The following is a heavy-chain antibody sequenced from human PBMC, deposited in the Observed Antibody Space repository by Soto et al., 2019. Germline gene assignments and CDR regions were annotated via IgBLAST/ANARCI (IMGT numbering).Heavy chain of an antibody. J-gene: IGHJ3*02. Sequence: SVKVSCKASGGTFSSYTISWVRQAPGQGLEWMGRIIPILGIANYAQKFQGRVTITADKSTSTAYMELSSLRSEDTAVYYCARVLGGYSGYDESFAFDIWGQGTMVTVSS. D-gene: IGHD5-12*01. V-gene: IGHV1-69*02. CDR2: IIPILGIA. CDR1: GGTFSSYT. CDR3: ARVLGGYSGYDESFAFDI.